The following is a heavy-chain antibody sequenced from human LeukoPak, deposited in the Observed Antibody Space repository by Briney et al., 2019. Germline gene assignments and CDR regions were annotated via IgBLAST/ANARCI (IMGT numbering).Heavy chain of an antibody. CDR1: GGSFSGYY. J-gene: IGHJ4*02. D-gene: IGHD1-26*01. Sequence: SETLSLTCAVYGGSFSGYYWSWIRQPPGKGLEWIGEINHSGSTNYNPSLKSRVTISVDTSKNQFSLKLSSVTAADTAVYYCATGSIVGVLWGWGQGTLVTVSS. V-gene: IGHV4-34*01. CDR2: INHSGST. CDR3: ATGSIVGVLWG.